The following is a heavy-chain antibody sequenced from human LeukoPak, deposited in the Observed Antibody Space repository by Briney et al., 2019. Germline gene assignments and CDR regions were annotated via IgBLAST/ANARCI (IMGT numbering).Heavy chain of an antibody. CDR3: ARDCSSTSCYGGFDY. CDR1: GGSISSYY. CDR2: IYYGGST. Sequence: PSETLSLTCTVSGGSISSYYWSWIRQPPGKGLEWIGYIYYGGSTNYNPSLKSRVTISVDTSKNQFSLKLSSVTAADTAVYYCARDCSSTSCYGGFDYWGQGTLVTVSS. V-gene: IGHV4-59*01. D-gene: IGHD2-2*01. J-gene: IGHJ4*02.